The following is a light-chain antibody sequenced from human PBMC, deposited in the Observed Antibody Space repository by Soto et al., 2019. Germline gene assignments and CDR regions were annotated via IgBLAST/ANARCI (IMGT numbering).Light chain of an antibody. CDR3: QSYDSSLTAPDV. CDR2: GNS. V-gene: IGLV1-40*01. CDR1: SSNIGAGYD. J-gene: IGLJ1*01. Sequence: QSVLTQPPSVSGAPGQRDTISCTGSSSNIGAGYDVHWYQQLPGTAPKLLIYGNSNRPSGVPDRFSGSKSGTSASLAITGLQAEDEADYYCQSYDSSLTAPDVFGTGTKVTVL.